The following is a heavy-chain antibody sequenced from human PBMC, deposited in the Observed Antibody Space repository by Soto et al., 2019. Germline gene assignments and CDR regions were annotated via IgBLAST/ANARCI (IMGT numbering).Heavy chain of an antibody. Sequence: EVQLVESGGGLVKPGGSLRLSCAASGFTFSSYSMNWVRQAPGKGLEWVSSISSSSSYIYYADSVKGRFTISRDNAKNSLYLQMNSLRAEDTAVYYCARDGAEMMGTNYYYHYGMDVWGQGTTVTVSS. CDR1: GFTFSSYS. D-gene: IGHD1-1*01. J-gene: IGHJ6*02. V-gene: IGHV3-21*01. CDR3: ARDGAEMMGTNYYYHYGMDV. CDR2: ISSSSSYI.